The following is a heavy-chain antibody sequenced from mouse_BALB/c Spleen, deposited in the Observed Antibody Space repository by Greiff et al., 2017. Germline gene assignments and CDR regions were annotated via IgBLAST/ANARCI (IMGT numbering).Heavy chain of an antibody. CDR1: GFTFSSYA. D-gene: IGHD2-1*01. V-gene: IGHV5-9-4*01. CDR3: ARDYGNFFAY. Sequence: EVQGVESGGGLVKPGGSLKLSCAASGFTFSSYAMSWVRQSPEKRLEWVAEISSGGSYTYYPDTVTGRFTISRDNAKNTLYLEMSSLRSEDTAMYYCARDYGNFFAYWGQGTLVTVSA. J-gene: IGHJ3*01. CDR2: ISSGGSYT.